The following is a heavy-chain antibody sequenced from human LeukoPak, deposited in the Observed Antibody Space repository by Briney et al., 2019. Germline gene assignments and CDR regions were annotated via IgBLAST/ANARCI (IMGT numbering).Heavy chain of an antibody. V-gene: IGHV4-34*01. CDR3: ARDRSYCSSTSCYTRWFDP. Sequence: SETLSLTCAVYGGSFSGYYWSWIRQPPGKGLEWIGEINHSGSTNYNPSLKSRVTISVDTSKNQFSLKLSSVTAADTAVYYCARDRSYCSSTSCYTRWFDPWGQGTLVTVSS. J-gene: IGHJ5*02. CDR1: GGSFSGYY. CDR2: INHSGST. D-gene: IGHD2-2*02.